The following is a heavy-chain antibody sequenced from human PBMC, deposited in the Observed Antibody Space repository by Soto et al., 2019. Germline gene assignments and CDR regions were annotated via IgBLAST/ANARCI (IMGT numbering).Heavy chain of an antibody. CDR3: AHSSGRSGDY. CDR1: GFSLTTSGVG. Sequence: QITLKESGPTLVKPTQTLTLTCTFSGFSLTTSGVGVGWIRQPPGKALEWLALLYWDDDKRYSPSPKSRLTITLDTPNNQVVLTMTNMDPVDTGPYFCAHSSGRSGDYWGQGTLVTVSS. CDR2: LYWDDDK. V-gene: IGHV2-5*02. D-gene: IGHD3-10*01. J-gene: IGHJ4*02.